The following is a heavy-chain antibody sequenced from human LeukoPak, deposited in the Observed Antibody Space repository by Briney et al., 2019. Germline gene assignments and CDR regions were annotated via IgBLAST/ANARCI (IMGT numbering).Heavy chain of an antibody. V-gene: IGHV3-23*01. CDR1: GFTVNNYG. J-gene: IGHJ4*02. CDR3: ARDGSSSSYYFDY. D-gene: IGHD6-13*01. Sequence: GGSLRLSCAASGFTVNNYGMNWVRQAPGKGLEWVSVISGGGGNTYYADSVKGRFTIFRDKSKNTVDLQMNSLRAEDTAIYYCARDGSSSSYYFDYWGQGTLVTVSS. CDR2: ISGGGGNT.